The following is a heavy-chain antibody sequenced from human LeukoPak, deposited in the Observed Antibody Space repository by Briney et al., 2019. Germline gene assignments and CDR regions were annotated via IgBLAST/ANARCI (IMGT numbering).Heavy chain of an antibody. J-gene: IGHJ4*02. V-gene: IGHV4-59*01. CDR1: GVSISSYY. Sequence: SETPSLTCTVSGVSISSYYWSWIRQPPGKGLEYIGYIYYSGNTNYNPSLKSRVTISVDTSKNQFSLKLSSVTAADTAVYYCARGTSSLDYWGQGTLVTVSS. CDR2: IYYSGNT. CDR3: ARGTSSLDY.